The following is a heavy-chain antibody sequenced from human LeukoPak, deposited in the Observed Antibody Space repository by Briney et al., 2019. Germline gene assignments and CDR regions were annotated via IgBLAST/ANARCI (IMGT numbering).Heavy chain of an antibody. CDR1: GFTFSSYA. D-gene: IGHD3-22*01. CDR3: AKSSCYDSSGYYREYYFDQ. J-gene: IGHJ4*02. CDR2: ISGSGGST. V-gene: IGHV3-23*01. Sequence: GGSLRLSCAASGFTFSSYAMSWVRQAPGKGLEWVSAISGSGGSTYHADSVKGRFTISRDNSKSTLYLQMNSLGAEDTAVYYCAKSSCYDSSGYYREYYFDQWGQGTLVTVSS.